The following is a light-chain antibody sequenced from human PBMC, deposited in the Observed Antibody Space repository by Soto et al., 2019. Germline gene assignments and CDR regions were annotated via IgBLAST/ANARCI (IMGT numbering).Light chain of an antibody. Sequence: EIVLTQSPATLSLSPGERATLSCRASQSVSSYLAWYQQKPGQAPRLLIYGASTRATGIPDRFSGSGSGTDYTLTISRLEPEDFAVYYCQQYGNLPLTFGGGTRLENK. CDR2: GAS. CDR1: QSVSSY. CDR3: QQYGNLPLT. J-gene: IGKJ5*01. V-gene: IGKV3-20*01.